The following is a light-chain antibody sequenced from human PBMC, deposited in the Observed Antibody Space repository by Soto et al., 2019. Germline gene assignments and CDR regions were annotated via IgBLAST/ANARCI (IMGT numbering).Light chain of an antibody. CDR3: QQYNNWPPIP. CDR1: QSCVSN. CDR2: GAS. J-gene: IGKJ5*01. V-gene: IGKV3-15*01. Sequence: IVMTQSPATLSVSQGERATLSCRASQSCVSNLSWYQHKPCQAPRLRISGASTRASGIPDRFSGSGSGTEFTLTISILQSEDFAVYDCQQYNNWPPIPSGQRTQLEI.